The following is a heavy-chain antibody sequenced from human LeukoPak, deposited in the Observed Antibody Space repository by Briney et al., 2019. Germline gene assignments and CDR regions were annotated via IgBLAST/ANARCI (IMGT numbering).Heavy chain of an antibody. CDR2: ISSSSSYI. Sequence: GGSLRLSCAASGFTFSSYSMNWVRQAPGKGLEWVSSISSSSSYIYYADSVKGRFTISRDNAKNSLYLQMNSLRAEDTAVYYCAGASWDITGTTTDAFDIWGQGTMVTVSS. CDR3: AGASWDITGTTTDAFDI. D-gene: IGHD1-20*01. CDR1: GFTFSSYS. V-gene: IGHV3-21*01. J-gene: IGHJ3*02.